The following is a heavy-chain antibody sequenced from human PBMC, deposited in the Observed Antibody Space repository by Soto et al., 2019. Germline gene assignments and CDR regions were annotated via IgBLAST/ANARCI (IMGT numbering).Heavy chain of an antibody. D-gene: IGHD6-6*01. Sequence: PGGSLKISCKGFGKLFSHYWIAWVRQMPGKGREGMGVIFVGDSDTRYSPSFEAKVTISADKSISTVYLQWDSLKASHTAIYYCARYWSSSVAVRPTGDWGQGTQVTVSS. V-gene: IGHV5-51*01. CDR3: ARYWSSSVAVRPTGD. J-gene: IGHJ4*02. CDR1: GKLFSHYW. CDR2: IFVGDSDT.